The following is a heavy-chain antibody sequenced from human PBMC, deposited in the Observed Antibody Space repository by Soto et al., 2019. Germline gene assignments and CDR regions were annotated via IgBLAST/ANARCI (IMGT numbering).Heavy chain of an antibody. J-gene: IGHJ6*02. CDR1: GGSISSGGYY. D-gene: IGHD3-10*01. CDR3: ARAGEPQGYYYGMDV. Sequence: SETLSLTCTVSGGSISSGGYYWSWIRQHPGKGLEWIGYIYYSGSTYYNPSLKSRVTISVDTSKNQFSLKLSSVAAADTAVYYCARAGEPQGYYYGMDVWGQGTTVTVSS. V-gene: IGHV4-31*03. CDR2: IYYSGST.